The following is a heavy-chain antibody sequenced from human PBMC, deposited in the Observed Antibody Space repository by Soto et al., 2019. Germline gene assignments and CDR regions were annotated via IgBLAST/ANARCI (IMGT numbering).Heavy chain of an antibody. Sequence: GGSLRLSCAASGFTFSSYSMNWVRQAPGKGLEWVSSISSSSSYIYYADSVKGRFTISRDNAKNSLYLQMNSLRAEDTAVYYCAGVDPPYPDHFLGSGSYSTPLVPRPGGGPLDYYYYYMDVWGKGTTVTVSS. J-gene: IGHJ6*03. D-gene: IGHD3-10*01. V-gene: IGHV3-21*01. CDR1: GFTFSSYS. CDR3: AGVDPPYPDHFLGSGSYSTPLVPRPGGGPLDYYYYYMDV. CDR2: ISSSSSYI.